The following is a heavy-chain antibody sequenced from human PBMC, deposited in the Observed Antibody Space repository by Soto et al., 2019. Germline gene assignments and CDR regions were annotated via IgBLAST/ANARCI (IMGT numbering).Heavy chain of an antibody. CDR3: ARGRYCLTGRCFPNWFDS. CDR1: GDSISNLDYF. V-gene: IGHV4-30-4*01. D-gene: IGHD7-27*01. CDR2: IYKSATT. J-gene: IGHJ5*01. Sequence: SETLSLTCSVSGDSISNLDYFWAWIRQPPGQALEYIGYIYKSATTYYNPSFESRVAISVDTSKSQFSLNVTSVTAADTAVYFCARGRYCLTGRCFPNWFDSWSQGALVTVSS.